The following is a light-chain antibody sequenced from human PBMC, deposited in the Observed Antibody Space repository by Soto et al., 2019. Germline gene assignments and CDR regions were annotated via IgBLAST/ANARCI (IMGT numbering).Light chain of an antibody. CDR2: LTS. Sequence: DIQMTQSPSSLSASVGDRVTITCRASQSISHYLNWYQQRPGKAPKILIYLTSNLQSGVPSRFSGSGSGSDFTLTISSLQPEDFATYYCQQSYSTPYTFGQGTKLEIK. CDR1: QSISHY. CDR3: QQSYSTPYT. J-gene: IGKJ2*01. V-gene: IGKV1-39*01.